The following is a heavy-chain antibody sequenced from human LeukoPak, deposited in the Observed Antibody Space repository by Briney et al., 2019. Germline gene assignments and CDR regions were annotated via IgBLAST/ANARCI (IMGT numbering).Heavy chain of an antibody. V-gene: IGHV4-59*01. D-gene: IGHD3-16*01. CDR1: GGSFSGYY. J-gene: IGHJ6*02. CDR3: ARDWGSGLYGMDV. Sequence: SETLSLTCAVYGGSFSGYYWSWIRQPPGKGLEWIGYIYYSGSTNYNPSLKSRVTISVDTSKNQFSLKLSSVTAADTAVYYCARDWGSGLYGMDVWGQGTTVTVSS. CDR2: IYYSGST.